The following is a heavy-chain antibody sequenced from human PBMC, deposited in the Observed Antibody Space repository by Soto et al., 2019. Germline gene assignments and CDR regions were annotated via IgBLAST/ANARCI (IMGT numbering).Heavy chain of an antibody. D-gene: IGHD5-12*01. CDR3: ARGPLSGVATIWDYANWFDP. J-gene: IGHJ5*02. Sequence: QAQLVQSGAEVKKPGASVKVSYKASGYSFTDFAMHWVRLASGQRLEWMGWSNADKGDTKYSPKFQGRVTITRDTSATTVYMELRSLRSEDTAVYYCARGPLSGVATIWDYANWFDPWGQGSLVTVST. V-gene: IGHV1-3*01. CDR2: SNADKGDT. CDR1: GYSFTDFA.